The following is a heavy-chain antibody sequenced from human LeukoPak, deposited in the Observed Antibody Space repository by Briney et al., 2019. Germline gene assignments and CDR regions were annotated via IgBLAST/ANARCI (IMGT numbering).Heavy chain of an antibody. Sequence: ASVKVSCKASGYTFTSYGISWVRQAPGQGLEWMGWISAYNGNTNYAQKLQGRVTMTTDTSTSTAYMELRSLRSDDPAVYYCAREGVWFGELSDYFDYWGQGTLVTVSS. CDR3: AREGVWFGELSDYFDY. CDR1: GYTFTSYG. J-gene: IGHJ4*02. CDR2: ISAYNGNT. D-gene: IGHD3-10*01. V-gene: IGHV1-18*01.